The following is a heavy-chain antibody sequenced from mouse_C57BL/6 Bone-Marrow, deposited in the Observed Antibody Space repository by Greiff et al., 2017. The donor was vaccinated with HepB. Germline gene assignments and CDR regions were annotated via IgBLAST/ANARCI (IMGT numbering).Heavy chain of an antibody. V-gene: IGHV3-1*01. J-gene: IGHJ1*03. CDR1: GYSITSGYD. Sequence: EVQLQQSGPGMVKPSQSLSLTCTVPGYSITSGYDWHWIRHFPGNKLEWMGYISYSGSTNYNPSLKSRISITHDTSKNHFFLKLNSVTTEDTATYYCAREDYSSWYFDVWGTGTTVTVSS. CDR2: ISYSGST. CDR3: AREDYSSWYFDV. D-gene: IGHD1-1*01.